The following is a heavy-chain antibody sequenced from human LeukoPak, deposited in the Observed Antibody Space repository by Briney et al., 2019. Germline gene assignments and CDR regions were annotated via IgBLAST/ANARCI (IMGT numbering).Heavy chain of an antibody. J-gene: IGHJ4*02. CDR2: IYPGDSDT. V-gene: IGHV5-51*01. D-gene: IGHD3-16*02. CDR1: GYSFTSYW. CDR3: ARLMITFGGVIVPFDY. Sequence: GESLQISCKGSGYSFTSYWIGWVRQMPGKGLEWMGIIYPGDSDTRYSPSFQGQVTISADKSISTAYLQWSSLKASDTAMYYCARLMITFGGVIVPFDYWGQGTLVTVSS.